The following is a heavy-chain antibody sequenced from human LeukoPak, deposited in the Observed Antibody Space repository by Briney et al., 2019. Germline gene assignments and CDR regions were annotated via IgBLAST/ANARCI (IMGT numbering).Heavy chain of an antibody. CDR3: ARQEVDYGAPAGFHN. CDR1: GFSVSSNY. Sequence: GGSLRLSCAASGFSVSSNYMSSVREAPGEGVGRVSIIYSGGSTYYADTVKSRFTISRDNAKNALYLQMNSLRAEDTAVYYSARQEVDYGAPAGFHNWGQGTLVTVSS. V-gene: IGHV3-66*04. J-gene: IGHJ4*02. D-gene: IGHD4-17*01. CDR2: IYSGGST.